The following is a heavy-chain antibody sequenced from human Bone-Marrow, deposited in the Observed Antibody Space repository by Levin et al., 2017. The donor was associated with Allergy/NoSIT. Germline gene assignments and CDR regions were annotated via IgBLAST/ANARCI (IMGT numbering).Heavy chain of an antibody. CDR1: GFAVRAKY. Sequence: GGSLRLSCAASGFAVRAKYMSWVRQAPAMGLEWVALIYTSGSTYYADSVKGRFTIAREKAKNTLYLQMSRLRAGDTAVYFCARVLGGGYTYGLDSWGQGTLVTVSS. D-gene: IGHD5-18*01. V-gene: IGHV3-53*01. CDR2: IYTSGST. J-gene: IGHJ4*02. CDR3: ARVLGGGYTYGLDS.